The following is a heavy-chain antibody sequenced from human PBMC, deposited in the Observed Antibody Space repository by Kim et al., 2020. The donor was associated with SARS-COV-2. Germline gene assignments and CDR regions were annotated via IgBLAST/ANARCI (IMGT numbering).Heavy chain of an antibody. D-gene: IGHD3-9*01. Sequence: GGSLRLSCAASGFTFSSYGMHWVRQAPGKGLEWVAVIWYDGSNKYYADSVKGRFTISRDNSKNTLYLQMNSLRAEDTAVYYCAKDTILGGSRILTVYWTGYYGMDVWGQGTTVTVSS. J-gene: IGHJ6*02. CDR1: GFTFSSYG. V-gene: IGHV3-33*06. CDR3: AKDTILGGSRILTVYWTGYYGMDV. CDR2: IWYDGSNK.